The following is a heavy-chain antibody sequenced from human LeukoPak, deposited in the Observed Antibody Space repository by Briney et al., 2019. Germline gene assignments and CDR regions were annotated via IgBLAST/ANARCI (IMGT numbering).Heavy chain of an antibody. J-gene: IGHJ4*02. CDR1: GFTFSSYS. CDR3: ARSGSHDY. V-gene: IGHV3-21*04. D-gene: IGHD1-26*01. CDR2: ISSSSSYT. Sequence: GGSLRLSCAASGFTFSSYSMNWVRQAPGKGLEWVSSISSSSSYTNYADSVKGRFTISRDNAKNSLYLQMNSLRADDTAVYYCARSGSHDYWGQGTLVTVSS.